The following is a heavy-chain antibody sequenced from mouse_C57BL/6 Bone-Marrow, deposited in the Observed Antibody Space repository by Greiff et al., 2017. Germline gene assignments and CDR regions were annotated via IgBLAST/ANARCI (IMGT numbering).Heavy chain of an antibody. D-gene: IGHD3-2*02. Sequence: QVQLQQSGPELVKPGASVKISCKASGYAFSSSWMNWVKQRPGKGLEWIGRIYPGDGDTNYNGTFKGKATLTADKSSSTAYMQLISLTSEDSAVYFGARSQLRLLAWFAYWGQGTLVTVSA. CDR1: GYAFSSSW. CDR3: ARSQLRLLAWFAY. J-gene: IGHJ3*01. V-gene: IGHV1-82*01. CDR2: IYPGDGDT.